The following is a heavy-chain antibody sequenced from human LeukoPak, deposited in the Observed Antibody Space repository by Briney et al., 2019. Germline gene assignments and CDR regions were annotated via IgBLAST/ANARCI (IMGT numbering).Heavy chain of an antibody. V-gene: IGHV3-74*01. CDR2: INHDGSTT. J-gene: IGHJ6*02. CDR3: VRDRFYAMDV. Sequence: PEGSLRLSCAASGFTFSSSWMHWVRQAPGKGLVWVSRINHDGSTTNYVDSVKGRFTISRDNAKNTLYLQMNSLRAEDTAVFYCVRDRFYAMDVWGQGTTVTVSS. CDR1: GFTFSSSW.